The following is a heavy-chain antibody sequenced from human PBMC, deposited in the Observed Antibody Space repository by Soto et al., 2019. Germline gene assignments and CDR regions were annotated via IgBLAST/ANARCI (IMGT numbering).Heavy chain of an antibody. D-gene: IGHD6-19*01. CDR1: GYTFTSYY. V-gene: IGHV1-46*01. CDR3: ARDSGEQWLVAHRNFDY. CDR2: INPSGGST. J-gene: IGHJ4*02. Sequence: QVQLVQSGAEVKKPGASVKVSCKASGYTFTSYYMHWVRQAPGQGLEWMGIINPSGGSTSYAQKFQGRVTMTRDTSTSTVYMELSSLRSEDTAVYYCARDSGEQWLVAHRNFDYWGQGTLVTVSS.